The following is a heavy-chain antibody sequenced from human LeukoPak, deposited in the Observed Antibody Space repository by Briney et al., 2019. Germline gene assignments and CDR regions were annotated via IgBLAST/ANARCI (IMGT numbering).Heavy chain of an antibody. V-gene: IGHV4-34*01. Sequence: SETLSLTCAVYGGSFSGYYWSWIRQPPGKGLEWIGEINHSGSTNYNPSLKSRVTISVDTSKNQLSLKLSSVTAADTAVYYCASGCAVGTAMIHVDYWGQGTLATVSS. CDR3: ASGCAVGTAMIHVDY. J-gene: IGHJ4*02. CDR1: GGSFSGYY. D-gene: IGHD5-18*01. CDR2: INHSGST.